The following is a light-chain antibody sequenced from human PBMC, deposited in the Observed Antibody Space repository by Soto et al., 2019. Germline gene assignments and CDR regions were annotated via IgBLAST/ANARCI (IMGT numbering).Light chain of an antibody. CDR2: GNI. J-gene: IGLJ1*01. CDR3: QSYDSTLSARYV. Sequence: QLVLTQPPSVSAAPGQRVTISCTGSSSNIGAGYDVHWYQQRPGTAPKLLIFGNINRPSGVPDRFSGSKSGTSASLAITGLQAEDEGDSYCQSYDSTLSARYVFGTGTKLTVL. V-gene: IGLV1-40*01. CDR1: SSNIGAGYD.